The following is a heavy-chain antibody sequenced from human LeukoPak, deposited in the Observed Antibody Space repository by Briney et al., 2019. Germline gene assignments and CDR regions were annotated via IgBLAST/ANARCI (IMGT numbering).Heavy chain of an antibody. D-gene: IGHD5-12*01. CDR1: GFTFSSYA. Sequence: GGSLRLSCAASGFTFSSYAMHWVRQAPGKGLEWVAVISYDGSNKYYADSVKGRFTISRDNSKNTLYLQMNSLRAEDTAVYYCARGSREYSGYDRAVFDYWGQGTLVTVSS. CDR3: ARGSREYSGYDRAVFDY. CDR2: ISYDGSNK. V-gene: IGHV3-30*04. J-gene: IGHJ4*02.